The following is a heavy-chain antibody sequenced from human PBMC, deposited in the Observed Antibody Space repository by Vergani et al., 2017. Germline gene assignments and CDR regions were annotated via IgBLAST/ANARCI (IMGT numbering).Heavy chain of an antibody. CDR1: GYSISSAYY. CDR3: ARLPGSWLYYFDY. Sequence: QVQLQESGPGLVKPSETLSLTCAVSGYSISSAYYWGWIRQPPGKGLEWIGSIYHSGSTYYNPSLKSRVTISVDTSKNHFSLKLSSVTAADPAVYYCARLPGSWLYYFDYWGQGTLVTVSS. J-gene: IGHJ4*02. V-gene: IGHV4-38-2*01. CDR2: IYHSGST. D-gene: IGHD6-13*01.